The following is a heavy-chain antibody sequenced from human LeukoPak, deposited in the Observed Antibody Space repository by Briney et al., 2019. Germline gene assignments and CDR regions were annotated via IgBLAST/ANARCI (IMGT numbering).Heavy chain of an antibody. J-gene: IGHJ4*02. CDR3: ARSSSWYEVYFDY. Sequence: SETLSLTCTVSGGSISSYYWSWIRQPPGKGLEWIGYIYYSGSTNYNPSLKSRVTISVDTSKNQFSLKLSSVTAADTAVYYCARSSSWYEVYFDYWGQGTLVTVSS. D-gene: IGHD6-13*01. CDR2: IYYSGST. V-gene: IGHV4-59*01. CDR1: GGSISSYY.